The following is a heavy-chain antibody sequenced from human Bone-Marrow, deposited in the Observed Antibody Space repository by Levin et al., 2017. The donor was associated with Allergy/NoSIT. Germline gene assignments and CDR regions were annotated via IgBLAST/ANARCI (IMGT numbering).Heavy chain of an antibody. J-gene: IGHJ4*02. Sequence: GESLKISCVASGFTFSNYWMGWVRQTPGKGLEWVANIKTDGTEKYYVDSVKGRFAISRDNAESPLYLQMNSLRAEDTAVYYCTRHVRGSGMPAGWGQGTVVTVSS. CDR2: IKTDGTEK. V-gene: IGHV3-7*01. CDR1: GFTFSNYW. D-gene: IGHD3-10*02. CDR3: TRHVRGSGMPAG.